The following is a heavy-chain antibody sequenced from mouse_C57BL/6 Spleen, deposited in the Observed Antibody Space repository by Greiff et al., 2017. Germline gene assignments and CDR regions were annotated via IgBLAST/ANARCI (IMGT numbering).Heavy chain of an antibody. D-gene: IGHD3-2*02. V-gene: IGHV14-4*01. CDR2: IAPENGDT. J-gene: IGHJ2*01. CDR1: GFNIQDDY. Sequence: FQLQRSGAELVRPGASVKLSCKASGFNIQDDYMHGVKQRHEQGLAWIGWIAPENGDTENASKFQGKATISADTSSTTAYLQLSSLTSDYTSVYYCTTGAAQATVDYWCQGTTLTVSS. CDR3: TTGAAQATVDY.